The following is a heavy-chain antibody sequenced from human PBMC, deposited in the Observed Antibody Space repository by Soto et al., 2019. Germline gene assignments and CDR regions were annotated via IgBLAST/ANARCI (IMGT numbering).Heavy chain of an antibody. V-gene: IGHV1-69*04. CDR2: VIPVLGVA. D-gene: IGHD1-1*01. J-gene: IGHJ4*02. CDR3: ARDGMGTTRRYFAH. CDR1: GGTFTSYD. Sequence: QVQLVQSGAEVQKPGSSVKFSCKASGGTFTSYDFNWVRQAPGRGLEWMGRVIPVLGVADYAQNFQDRVTITADKSTSTVDLELSSLRSEDTALYYCARDGMGTTRRYFAHCGQGTRVTVSS.